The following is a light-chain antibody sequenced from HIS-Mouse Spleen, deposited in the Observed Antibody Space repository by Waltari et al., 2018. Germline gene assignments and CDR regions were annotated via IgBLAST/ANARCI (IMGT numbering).Light chain of an antibody. V-gene: IGLV2-14*03. CDR3: SSYTSSSFNVV. J-gene: IGLJ2*01. Sequence: QSALTQPASVSGSPGQSITISCTGTSSDVGGSHYVSWYQQHAGKAPKLMIYDVSNRPSGVSNRFSGSKSGNTASLTISGLQAEDEADYYCSSYTSSSFNVVFGGGTKLTVL. CDR2: DVS. CDR1: SSDVGGSHY.